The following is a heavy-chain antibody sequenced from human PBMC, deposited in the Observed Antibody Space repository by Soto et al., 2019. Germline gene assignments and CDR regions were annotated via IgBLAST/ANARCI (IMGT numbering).Heavy chain of an antibody. D-gene: IGHD4-17*01. CDR3: ARDYGDYQGDYYYGMDV. CDR1: GFTFSSYG. J-gene: IGHJ6*02. CDR2: IWYDGSNK. Sequence: QVQLVESGGGVVQPGRSLRLSCAASGFTFSSYGMHWVRQAPGKGLEWVAVIWYDGSNKYYADSVKGRFTISRDNSKNTLYLQMNSLRAEDTAVYYSARDYGDYQGDYYYGMDVWGQGTTVTVSS. V-gene: IGHV3-33*01.